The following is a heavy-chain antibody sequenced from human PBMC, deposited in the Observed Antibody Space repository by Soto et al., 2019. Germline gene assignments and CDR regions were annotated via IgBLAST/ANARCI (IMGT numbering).Heavy chain of an antibody. J-gene: IGHJ4*02. Sequence: GGSLRLSCVVSVFPFGANAMSWVRQAPGKGLEWVSGLSNTGRRTSYADSVKGRFNISRDNSENTVYLQMDSLRVEDTAVYYCATEMGATQGTFDNWGQGALVTVSS. V-gene: IGHV3-23*01. CDR2: LSNTGRRT. CDR3: ATEMGATQGTFDN. D-gene: IGHD1-26*01. CDR1: VFPFGANA.